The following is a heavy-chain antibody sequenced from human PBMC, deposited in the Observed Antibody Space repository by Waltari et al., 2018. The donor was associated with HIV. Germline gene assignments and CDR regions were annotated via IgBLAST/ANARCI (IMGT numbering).Heavy chain of an antibody. D-gene: IGHD1-1*01. Sequence: QAQLVQSASEVKKPGASVYVSCTASGSNFSAFLIHWLRQAPGQRPEWMGWVSGGSGAAKYSQKFRDKVTFGREASAERAYMIFTGLRSEDTAMYYCARAPLATPVTWNDAFDVWGQGTMVIVSS. CDR3: ARAPLATPVTWNDAFDV. CDR1: GSNFSAFL. V-gene: IGHV1-3*01. J-gene: IGHJ3*01. CDR2: VSGGSGAA.